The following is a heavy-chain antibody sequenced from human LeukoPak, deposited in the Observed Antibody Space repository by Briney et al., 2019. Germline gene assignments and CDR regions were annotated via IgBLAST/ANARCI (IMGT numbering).Heavy chain of an antibody. Sequence: SLRLSCAASGFTFDDYAMHWVRQAPGKGLEWVSGISWNSGNIGYADSVKGRFTISRDNSKNTLYLQMNSLRAEDTAVYYCAELPGSLSSSGWYNYWGQGTLVTVSS. J-gene: IGHJ4*02. CDR1: GFTFDDYA. V-gene: IGHV3-9*01. CDR3: AELPGSLSSSGWYNY. D-gene: IGHD6-19*01. CDR2: ISWNSGNI.